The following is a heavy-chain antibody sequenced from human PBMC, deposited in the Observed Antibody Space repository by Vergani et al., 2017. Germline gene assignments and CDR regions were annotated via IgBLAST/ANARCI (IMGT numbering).Heavy chain of an antibody. V-gene: IGHV4-59*01. D-gene: IGHD6-6*01. J-gene: IGHJ4*02. CDR3: AGDSSMAARPRRYYFDY. CDR1: GGSISSYY. CDR2: IYNSGTT. Sequence: QVQLQESGPGLVKPSETLSLTCTVSGGSISSYYWSWIRQPPGKGLEWVGYIYNSGTTNSNPSLKSRVTISVDTSKNQFSLKLSSVTAADTAVYYCAGDSSMAARPRRYYFDYWGQGTLVTISS.